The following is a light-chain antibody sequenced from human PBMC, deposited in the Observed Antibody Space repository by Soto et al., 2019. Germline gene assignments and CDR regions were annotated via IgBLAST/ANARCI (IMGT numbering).Light chain of an antibody. V-gene: IGLV2-14*01. CDR3: SSYTSASTLHRV. Sequence: SVLTQPASVSGSPGQSITMSCTGSSDDIGTYEYISWHQHHPGKAPKLIIFGVYDRPSGVSDRFSGSNSGNTGSLTIFEIQLEDEAVYYCSSYTSASTLHRVFATGTKVTVL. CDR1: SDDIGTYEY. J-gene: IGLJ1*01. CDR2: GVY.